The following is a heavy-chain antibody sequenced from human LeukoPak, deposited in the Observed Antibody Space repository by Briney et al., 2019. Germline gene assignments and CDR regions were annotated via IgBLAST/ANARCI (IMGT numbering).Heavy chain of an antibody. D-gene: IGHD3-22*01. CDR2: IYNGGNT. J-gene: IGHJ4*02. CDR1: GFTVSSNF. V-gene: IGHV3-53*01. Sequence: GGSLRLSCAASGFTVSSNFMNWVRQAPGKGLEWVSVIYNGGNTYYSDSVKGRFTISRDKSKNTLYLQTNSLRAEDTAVYYCVRDPTRRGYFDYWGQGTLVTVSS. CDR3: VRDPTRRGYFDY.